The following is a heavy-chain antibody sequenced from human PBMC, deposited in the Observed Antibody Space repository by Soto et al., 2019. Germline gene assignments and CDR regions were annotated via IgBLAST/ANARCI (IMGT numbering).Heavy chain of an antibody. CDR1: RFTFSNAW. J-gene: IGHJ4*02. V-gene: IGHV3-15*07. CDR2: IKTKAEGGTT. CDR3: TTDTRWAVAGSPTQDY. Sequence: EVQLVESGGGLVKPGGSLRLSCAASRFTFSNAWMNWVRQAPGRGLEWVGRIKTKAEGGTTDFTAPVKGRFTISRDDSKNTLYLQTNSLRTEDTAVYYCTTDTRWAVAGSPTQDYWGQGTLVTVSS. D-gene: IGHD6-19*01.